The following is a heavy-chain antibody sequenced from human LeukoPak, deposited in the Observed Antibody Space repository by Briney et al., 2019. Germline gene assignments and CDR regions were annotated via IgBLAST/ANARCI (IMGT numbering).Heavy chain of an antibody. CDR2: INLSGST. Sequence: SETLSLACAVYGGSFSGYYWSWIRQPPGKGLEWIGEINLSGSTNYNPSLKSRVTISVDTSKNQFSLKLSSVTAADTAVYYCARGRSSGSQTGILWGLLGYFDYWGQGTLVTVSS. J-gene: IGHJ4*02. V-gene: IGHV4-34*01. CDR1: GGSFSGYY. D-gene: IGHD1-26*01. CDR3: ARGRSSGSQTGILWGLLGYFDY.